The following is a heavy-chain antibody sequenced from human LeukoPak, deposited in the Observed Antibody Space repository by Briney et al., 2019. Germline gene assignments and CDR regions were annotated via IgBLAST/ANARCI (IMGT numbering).Heavy chain of an antibody. J-gene: IGHJ3*02. CDR3: AKGPPDYYDSSGYYPEAFDI. V-gene: IGHV3-23*01. Sequence: GGSLRLSCAASGFTFSSYAMSWVRQAPEKGLEWVSAISGSGGSTYYADSVKGRFTISRDNSKNTLYLQMNSLRAEDTAVYYCAKGPPDYYDSSGYYPEAFDIWGQGTMVTVSS. CDR1: GFTFSSYA. CDR2: ISGSGGST. D-gene: IGHD3-22*01.